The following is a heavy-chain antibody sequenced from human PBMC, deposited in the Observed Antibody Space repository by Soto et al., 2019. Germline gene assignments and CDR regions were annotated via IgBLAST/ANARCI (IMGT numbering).Heavy chain of an antibody. V-gene: IGHV3-23*01. J-gene: IGHJ4*02. CDR3: AKTAEAVAGTVYGF. CDR1: GFTFSTFA. D-gene: IGHD6-19*01. Sequence: GGSLRLSCAASGFTFSTFAMGWLRQAPGEGLEWVSAIGGSGSRTYFADSVKGRFSISRDNSKSTLYLQMNSLRAEDTAVYYCAKTAEAVAGTVYGFWGQGTLVTVSS. CDR2: IGGSGSRT.